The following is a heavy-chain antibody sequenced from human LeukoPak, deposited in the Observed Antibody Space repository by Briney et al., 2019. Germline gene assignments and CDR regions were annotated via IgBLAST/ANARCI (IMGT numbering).Heavy chain of an antibody. V-gene: IGHV4-34*01. CDR2: INHSGST. Sequence: SETLSLTCAVYGGSFSGYYWSWIRQPPGKGLEWIGEINHSGSTNYNPSLKSRVTISVDTSKNQFSLKLSSVTAAGTAVYYCARWCRTTRAFDIWGQGTMVTVSS. CDR1: GGSFSGYY. J-gene: IGHJ3*02. CDR3: ARWCRTTRAFDI. D-gene: IGHD1-7*01.